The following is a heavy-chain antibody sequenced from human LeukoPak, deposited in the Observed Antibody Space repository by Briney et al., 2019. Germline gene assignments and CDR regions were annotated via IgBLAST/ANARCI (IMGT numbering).Heavy chain of an antibody. J-gene: IGHJ4*02. CDR2: IYYSGTT. D-gene: IGHD1-26*01. V-gene: IGHV4-39*01. CDR1: GGSICITTYY. CDR3: GRQRAGATDY. Sequence: SETLSLTCTVSGGSICITTYYWGWIRQPPGKGLEWIGTIYYSGTTSYNPSLKSRVTMSVDTSKNQFSLKLSSVTAADTGVYYCGRQRAGATDYWGQGTLVTVSS.